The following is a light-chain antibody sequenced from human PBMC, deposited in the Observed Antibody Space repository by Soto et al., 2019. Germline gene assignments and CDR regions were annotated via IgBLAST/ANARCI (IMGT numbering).Light chain of an antibody. J-gene: IGLJ3*02. Sequence: QSVLTQPPSASGTPGQRVTISCSGSRSDIGANYVYWYQQFPGTAPKLLIYKNNQRPSGVPDRFSGSKSGTSASLAISGLRSEDEAVYFCAAWDDSLSGWVFGGGTKLNVL. CDR1: RSDIGANY. CDR2: KNN. V-gene: IGLV1-47*01. CDR3: AAWDDSLSGWV.